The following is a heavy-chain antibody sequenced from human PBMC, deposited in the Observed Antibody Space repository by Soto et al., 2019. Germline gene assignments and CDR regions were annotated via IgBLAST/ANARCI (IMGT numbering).Heavy chain of an antibody. CDR3: ARESEDLTSNFDY. Sequence: EVQLVESGGGLVKPGGSLRLSCAASGLTFTRYSMNWVRQAPGKGLEWVSSISSTTNYIYYGDSMKGRFTISRDNAKNSLYREMNSLRAEDTAVYYCARESEDLTSNFDYWGQGTLVTVSS. V-gene: IGHV3-21*06. CDR1: GLTFTRYS. CDR2: ISSTTNYI. J-gene: IGHJ4*02.